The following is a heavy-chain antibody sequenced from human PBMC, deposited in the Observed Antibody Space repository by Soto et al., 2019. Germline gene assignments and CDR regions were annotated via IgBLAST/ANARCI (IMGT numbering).Heavy chain of an antibody. CDR3: AREKSSGYYYDY. CDR2: MNPNSGNT. CDR1: GYTFTSYD. D-gene: IGHD3-22*01. J-gene: IGHJ4*02. Sequence: QVQLVQSGAEVKKPGASVKVSCKASGYTFTSYDINWVRQATGQGLEWMGWMNPNSGNTVYAQKFQGRVTMTRNTSISTADMELGSLRSEDTAVYYCAREKSSGYYYDYWGQGTLVTVAS. V-gene: IGHV1-8*01.